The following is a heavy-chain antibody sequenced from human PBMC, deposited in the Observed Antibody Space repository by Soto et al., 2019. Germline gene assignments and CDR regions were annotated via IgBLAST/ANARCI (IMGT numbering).Heavy chain of an antibody. CDR2: IIPAFGPA. Sequence: QVQLVQSGAEVKKPGSSVKVSCKVSGGTFSSFDISWLRQAPGQRLEWMGGIIPAFGPANYAPKFQGTVSITADDSATTVYMALSSLRSDDTGVYYCARSGPYCNGGSCYFQYWGQGTLVTVSS. CDR1: GGTFSSFD. D-gene: IGHD2-15*01. V-gene: IGHV1-69*01. J-gene: IGHJ1*01. CDR3: ARSGPYCNGGSCYFQY.